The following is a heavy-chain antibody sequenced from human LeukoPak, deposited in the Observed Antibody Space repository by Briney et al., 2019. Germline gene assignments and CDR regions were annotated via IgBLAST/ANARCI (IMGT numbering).Heavy chain of an antibody. CDR1: GYTFTSYD. J-gene: IGHJ4*02. CDR3: ARENYGDYGFDY. CDR2: MNPNSGNT. V-gene: IGHV1-8*01. D-gene: IGHD4-17*01. Sequence: ASVKVSCKASGYTFTSYDINWVRQATGQGLECMGWMNPNSGNTGYAQKFQGRVTMTRNTSISTAYMELSSLRSEDTAVYYCARENYGDYGFDYWGQGTLVTVSS.